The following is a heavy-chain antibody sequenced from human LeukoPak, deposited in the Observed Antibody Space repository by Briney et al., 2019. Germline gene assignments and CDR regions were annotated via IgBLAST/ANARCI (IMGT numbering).Heavy chain of an antibody. V-gene: IGHV1-69*01. CDR3: ARERMGYYFDY. D-gene: IGHD1-26*01. CDR1: GGTFGNYG. Sequence: SVKVSCKASGGTFGNYGVSWVRQAPGQGLEWMGGIIPILGTTNYAQKFQGRVTITADESTTTAYMELSSLRSEDTAVYYCARERMGYYFDYWGQGTLVTVSS. CDR2: IIPILGTT. J-gene: IGHJ4*02.